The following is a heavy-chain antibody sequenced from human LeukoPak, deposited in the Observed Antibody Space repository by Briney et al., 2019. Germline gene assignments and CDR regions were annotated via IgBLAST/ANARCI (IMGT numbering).Heavy chain of an antibody. CDR2: IYYSAST. CDR1: GGSISSYY. Sequence: PAETLSLTCTVSGGSISSYYWSWIREPPGKGLECIDYIYYSASTNSNPSLKSRVTISLDTSKTQCPLTLNSVTAADTAVYYCAGSYGGWYREFDSWGQGTLVTASS. V-gene: IGHV4-59*01. CDR3: AGSYGGWYREFDS. D-gene: IGHD6-19*01. J-gene: IGHJ4*02.